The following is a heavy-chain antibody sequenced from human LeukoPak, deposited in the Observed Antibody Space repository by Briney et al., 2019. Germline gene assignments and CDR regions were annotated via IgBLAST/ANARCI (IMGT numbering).Heavy chain of an antibody. CDR3: AGVTMVRGVIIHRYFDY. Sequence: GASVKVSCKASGYTFTSYGISWVRQAPGQGLEWMGWISAYNGNTNYAQKLQGRVTMTTDTSTSTAYMELRSLRSDDTAVYYCAGVTMVRGVIIHRYFDYWGQGTLVTVSS. V-gene: IGHV1-18*01. CDR1: GYTFTSYG. J-gene: IGHJ4*02. D-gene: IGHD3-10*01. CDR2: ISAYNGNT.